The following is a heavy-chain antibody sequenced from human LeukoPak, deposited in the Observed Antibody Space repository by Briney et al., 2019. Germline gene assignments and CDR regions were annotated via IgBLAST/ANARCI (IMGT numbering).Heavy chain of an antibody. Sequence: PGGSLRLSCAASGFTFSSYSMSWVRQAPGKWREWVSVIIGRGGSTYSAESVKGRFTISRDNSKNTLCLQMNSMRVEDTAVYYCAKGPRASGWTYFDYWGQGTLVTVSS. V-gene: IGHV3-23*01. D-gene: IGHD6-19*01. CDR3: AKGPRASGWTYFDY. CDR2: IIGRGGST. J-gene: IGHJ4*02. CDR1: GFTFSSYS.